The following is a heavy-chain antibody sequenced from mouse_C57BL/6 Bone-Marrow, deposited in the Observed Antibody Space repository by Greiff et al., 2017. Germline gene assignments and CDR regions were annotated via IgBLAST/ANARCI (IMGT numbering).Heavy chain of an antibody. V-gene: IGHV1-55*01. Sequence: VQLQQPGAELVKPGASVKMSCKASGYTFTSYWITWVKQRPGQGLEWIGDIYPGSGSTKYNDKFKSKATLTVDTSSSTAYMQLSSLTSEDSAVYYCAGVRLRRGWFAYWGQGTLVTVSA. D-gene: IGHD2-4*01. J-gene: IGHJ3*01. CDR1: GYTFTSYW. CDR3: AGVRLRRGWFAY. CDR2: IYPGSGST.